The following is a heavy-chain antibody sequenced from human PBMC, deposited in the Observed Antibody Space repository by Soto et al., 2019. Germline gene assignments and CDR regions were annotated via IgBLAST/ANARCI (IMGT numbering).Heavy chain of an antibody. V-gene: IGHV3-7*05. CDR1: GFTFSRYW. CDR2: INQDGSEK. CDR3: ARDGMELYGYFDY. Sequence: GGSLRLSCAASGFTFSRYWMNWVRQAPGKGLEWVAIINQDGSEKHYVESVKGRFTISRDNAKNSLYLQMNILRAEDTAVYCCARDGMELYGYFDYWGQGALVTVSS. J-gene: IGHJ4*02. D-gene: IGHD1-26*01.